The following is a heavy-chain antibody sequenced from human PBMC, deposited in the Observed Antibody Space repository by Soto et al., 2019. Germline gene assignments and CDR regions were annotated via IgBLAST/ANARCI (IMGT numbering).Heavy chain of an antibody. CDR2: IYGTGTT. D-gene: IGHD1-26*01. CDR3: AGFSSGTYLFGL. V-gene: IGHV4-59*01. Sequence: PSETLSLTCTVSDGSISSYYWSWIRQPPGKGLEWIGYIYGTGTTNYAPSLKNRVTMSLHTPKNQFSLTLSSVTAADTAMYYCAGFSSGTYLFGLWGPGTLVTVSS. CDR1: DGSISSYY. J-gene: IGHJ4*02.